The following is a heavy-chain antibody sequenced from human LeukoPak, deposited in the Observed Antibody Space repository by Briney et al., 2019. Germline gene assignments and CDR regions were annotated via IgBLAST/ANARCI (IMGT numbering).Heavy chain of an antibody. CDR2: IRYDGSNK. J-gene: IGHJ4*02. V-gene: IGHV3-30*02. CDR1: GFTFSSYG. D-gene: IGHD6-13*01. Sequence: HPGGSLRLSCAASGFTFSSYGMHWVRQAPGKGLEWVAFIRYDGSNKYYADSVKGRFTISRDNSKNTLYLQMNSLRAEDTAVYYCAKDRLYSSSWLWGEFDYWGQGTLVTVSS. CDR3: AKDRLYSSSWLWGEFDY.